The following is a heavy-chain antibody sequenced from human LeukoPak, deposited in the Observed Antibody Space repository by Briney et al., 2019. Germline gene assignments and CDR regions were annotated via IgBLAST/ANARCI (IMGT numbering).Heavy chain of an antibody. Sequence: GASVKVSCKASGGTFSSYAISWVRQAPGQGLEWMRGIIPIFGTANYAQKFQGRVTITADESTSTAYMELSSLRSEDTAVYYCARERPRDLSSFDPWGQGTLVTVSS. J-gene: IGHJ5*02. D-gene: IGHD3-10*01. CDR2: IIPIFGTA. V-gene: IGHV1-69*13. CDR3: ARERPRDLSSFDP. CDR1: GGTFSSYA.